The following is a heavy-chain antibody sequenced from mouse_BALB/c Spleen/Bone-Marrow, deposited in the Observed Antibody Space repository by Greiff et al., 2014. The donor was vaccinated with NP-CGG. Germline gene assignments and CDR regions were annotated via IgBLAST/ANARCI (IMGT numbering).Heavy chain of an antibody. CDR2: IWAGGST. D-gene: IGHD2-3*01. Sequence: VQLQQSGPGLVAPSQSLSITCTVSGFSLTSYGVHWVRQPPGKGLEWLGVIWAGGSTNYNSALMSRLSISKDNSKSQVFLKMNSLQTDDTAMYYCARDNGYYVDYAMDYWGQGTSVAVSS. CDR3: ARDNGYYVDYAMDY. J-gene: IGHJ4*01. V-gene: IGHV2-9*02. CDR1: GFSLTSYG.